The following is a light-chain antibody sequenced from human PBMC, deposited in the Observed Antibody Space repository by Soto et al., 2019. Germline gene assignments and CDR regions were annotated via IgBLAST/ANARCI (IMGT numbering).Light chain of an antibody. CDR2: KAS. J-gene: IGKJ2*01. CDR1: QNINSW. V-gene: IGKV1-5*03. CDR3: QQYSSYSPYT. Sequence: DIQMTQSPSTLSVSVGDRVTITCQASQNINSWLAWYLQKPGEAPKLLIYKASTLQHGVSSRFSGSGSGTEFTLTISSLQPDDFATYYCQQYSSYSPYTFGQGTKLEIK.